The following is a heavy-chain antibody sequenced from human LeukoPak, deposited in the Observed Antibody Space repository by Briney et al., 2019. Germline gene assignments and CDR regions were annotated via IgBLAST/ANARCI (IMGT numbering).Heavy chain of an antibody. CDR1: GGSISSYY. CDR3: ARGSRELYYFDY. J-gene: IGHJ4*02. Sequence: SETLSLTCTVSGGSISSYYWSWIRQPPGKGLEWIGYIYYSGSIKYNPSLKSRVTISVDASKTQFSLKLNSVTAADTAVYCCARGSRELYYFDYWGQGTLVTVSS. D-gene: IGHD1-7*01. CDR2: IYYSGSI. V-gene: IGHV4-59*01.